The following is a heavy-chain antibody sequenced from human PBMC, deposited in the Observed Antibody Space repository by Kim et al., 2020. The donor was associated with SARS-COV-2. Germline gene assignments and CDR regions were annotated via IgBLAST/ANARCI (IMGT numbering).Heavy chain of an antibody. D-gene: IGHD3-22*01. V-gene: IGHV1-3*01. CDR1: GYTFTSYA. CDR2: INAGNGNT. CDR3: ARDGEGWGITMIVVDLEPPYFDY. J-gene: IGHJ4*02. Sequence: ASVKVSCKASGYTFTSYAMHWVRQAPGQRLEWMGWINAGNGNTKYSQKFQGRVTITRDTSASTAYMELSSLRSEDTAVYYCARDGEGWGITMIVVDLEPPYFDYWGQGTLVTVSS.